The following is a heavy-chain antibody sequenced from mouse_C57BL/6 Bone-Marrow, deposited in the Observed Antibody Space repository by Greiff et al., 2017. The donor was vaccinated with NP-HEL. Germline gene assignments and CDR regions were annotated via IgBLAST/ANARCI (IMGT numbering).Heavy chain of an antibody. J-gene: IGHJ4*01. Sequence: QVQLKQPGAELVKPGASVKLSCKASGYTFTSYWMHWVKQRPGQGLEWIGMIHPNSGSTTYNAKFKSKATLTVDKSSSTAYMQLSSLTSEDSAVYYCARGDDYGSFYAMDYWGQGTSVTVSS. V-gene: IGHV1-64*01. CDR2: IHPNSGST. CDR3: ARGDDYGSFYAMDY. D-gene: IGHD1-1*01. CDR1: GYTFTSYW.